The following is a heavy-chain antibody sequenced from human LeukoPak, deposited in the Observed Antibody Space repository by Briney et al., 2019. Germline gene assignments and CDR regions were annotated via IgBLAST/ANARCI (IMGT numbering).Heavy chain of an antibody. Sequence: SETLSLTCTVSGGSISSSDYYWGWIRQPPGKGLEWIGSISYSGSTYYNPSLKSRITVSVDTSKNQFSLKLSSVTAADTAVYYCARGLSIAAAGIVPFFDYWGQGTLVTVSS. V-gene: IGHV4-39*01. D-gene: IGHD6-13*01. J-gene: IGHJ4*02. CDR2: ISYSGST. CDR3: ARGLSIAAAGIVPFFDY. CDR1: GGSISSSDYY.